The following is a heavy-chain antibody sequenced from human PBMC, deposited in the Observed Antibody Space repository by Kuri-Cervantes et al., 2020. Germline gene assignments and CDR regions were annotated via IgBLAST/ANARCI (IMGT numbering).Heavy chain of an antibody. CDR2: IYYSGST. V-gene: IGHV4-31*03. CDR3: ARAQWVVVVPAGIPSSYWFDP. CDR1: GASTGSGAYY. Sequence: SEPLSPPCPVSGASTGSGAYYWCWIRQPPGKGLEWTGYIYYSGSTYYNPCLKSRVTISGDTSKNQFSLKLSSVTAADTAVYCCARAQWVVVVPAGIPSSYWFDPWGQGTLVTVSS. J-gene: IGHJ5*02. D-gene: IGHD2-2*01.